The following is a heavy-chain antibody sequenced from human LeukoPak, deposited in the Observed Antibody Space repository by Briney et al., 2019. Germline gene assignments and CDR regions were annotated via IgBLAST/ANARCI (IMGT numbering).Heavy chain of an antibody. Sequence: SSETLSLTCTVSGGSISSYYWSWIRQPPGKGLEWIGYIYYSGSTNYNPSLKSRVTISVDTSKNQFSLKLSSVTAADTAVYYCARHRGVGAVQAFDIWGQGTMVTVSS. D-gene: IGHD1-26*01. CDR2: IYYSGST. CDR1: GGSISSYY. CDR3: ARHRGVGAVQAFDI. J-gene: IGHJ3*02. V-gene: IGHV4-59*08.